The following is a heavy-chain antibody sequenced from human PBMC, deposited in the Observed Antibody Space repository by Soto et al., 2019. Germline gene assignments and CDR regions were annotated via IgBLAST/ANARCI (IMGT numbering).Heavy chain of an antibody. D-gene: IGHD3-16*02. V-gene: IGHV4-34*01. CDR2: INHSGST. J-gene: IGHJ4*02. CDR1: GGSFSGYY. CDR3: ARKRMITFGGVIVRPFDY. Sequence: QVQLQQWGAGLLKPSETLSLTCAVYGGSFSGYYWSWIRQPPGKGLEWIGEINHSGSTNYNPSLKSRVTISVDTSQNHFSLKLSSVTAADTAVYYCARKRMITFGGVIVRPFDYWGQGTLVTVSS.